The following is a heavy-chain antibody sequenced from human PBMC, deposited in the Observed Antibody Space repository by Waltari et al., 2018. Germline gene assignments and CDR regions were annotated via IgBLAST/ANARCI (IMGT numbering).Heavy chain of an antibody. CDR2: ISSTSSDI. J-gene: IGHJ6*02. CDR3: AGGYSSYYGMDV. CDR1: GFTFNTYT. Sequence: EVQLVESGGGLVKPGGSLRLSCAAPGFTFNTYTMNWVRQAPGKGLEWVSSISSTSSDIYYADSVKGRFTISRENAKSSLYLQLNSLRAEDTAVYYCAGGYSSYYGMDVWGQGTTVTVSS. D-gene: IGHD6-13*01. V-gene: IGHV3-21*02.